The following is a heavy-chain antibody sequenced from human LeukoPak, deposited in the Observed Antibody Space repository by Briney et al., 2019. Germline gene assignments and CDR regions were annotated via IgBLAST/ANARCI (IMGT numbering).Heavy chain of an antibody. D-gene: IGHD3-22*01. CDR1: GGSISSGSYY. CDR2: IYTSGST. V-gene: IGHV4-61*02. Sequence: PSETLSPTCTVSGGSISSGSYYWSWIRQPAGKGLEWIGRIYTSGSTNYNPSLKSRVTISVDTSKNQFSLKLSSVTAADTAVYYCAREGTYYYDSSGYWASGYYGMDVWGQGTTVTVSS. CDR3: AREGTYYYDSSGYWASGYYGMDV. J-gene: IGHJ6*02.